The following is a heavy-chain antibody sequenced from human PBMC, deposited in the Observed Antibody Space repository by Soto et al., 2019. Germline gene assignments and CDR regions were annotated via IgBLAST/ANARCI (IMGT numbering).Heavy chain of an antibody. J-gene: IGHJ4*02. CDR3: ARAAPRYWSGGSCYSGGDY. D-gene: IGHD2-15*01. CDR2: INHSGST. Sequence: QVQLQQWGAGLLKPSETLSLTCAVYGGSFSGYYWSWIRQPPGKGLEWIGEINHSGSTNYNPSLKRRVTRSVDTSKSPFSLKLSSVTAADTAVYYCARAAPRYWSGGSCYSGGDYWGQGTLVTVSS. V-gene: IGHV4-34*01. CDR1: GGSFSGYY.